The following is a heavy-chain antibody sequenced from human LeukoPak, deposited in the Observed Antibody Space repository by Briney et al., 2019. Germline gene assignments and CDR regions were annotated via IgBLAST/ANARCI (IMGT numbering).Heavy chain of an antibody. CDR3: ARARTLAGTTNWFDP. V-gene: IGHV3-7*01. CDR2: IDQDGSGR. D-gene: IGHD1-7*01. CDR1: GFTFSSDW. Sequence: GGSLRLSCAASGFTFSSDWMSWVRQVPGKGLEWMANIDQDGSGRYYVDSMKGRFTISRDNARNSLYLQMNSLRAEDTAVYYCARARTLAGTTNWFDPWGQGTLVTVSS. J-gene: IGHJ5*02.